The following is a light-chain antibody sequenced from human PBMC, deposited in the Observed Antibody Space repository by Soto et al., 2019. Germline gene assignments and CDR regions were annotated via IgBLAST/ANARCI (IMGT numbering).Light chain of an antibody. CDR3: QLSYGSPFS. CDR2: AAS. Sequence: DIQMTQSPSSLSASVGDRVTITCRASQSISSYLNWYQQKPGKAPNLLIYAASSLQSGVPSKFSGSGSGTDFPLTISSLQPEDFATYYCQLSYGSPFSFGPGTKVDIK. CDR1: QSISSY. V-gene: IGKV1-39*01. J-gene: IGKJ3*01.